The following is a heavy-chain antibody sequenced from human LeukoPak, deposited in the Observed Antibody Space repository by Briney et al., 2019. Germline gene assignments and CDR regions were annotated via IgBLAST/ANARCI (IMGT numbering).Heavy chain of an antibody. Sequence: HPGGSLRLSCAASGFIVSSNYMNWVRQAPGKGLEWVSVIYSGGSTYYADSVKGRFTISRDNSKNTLYLQMNSLRAEDTAVYYCARGQNIPAWGQGTLVTVSS. J-gene: IGHJ4*02. CDR3: ARGQNIPA. CDR2: IYSGGST. V-gene: IGHV3-53*01. D-gene: IGHD1/OR15-1a*01. CDR1: GFIVSSNY.